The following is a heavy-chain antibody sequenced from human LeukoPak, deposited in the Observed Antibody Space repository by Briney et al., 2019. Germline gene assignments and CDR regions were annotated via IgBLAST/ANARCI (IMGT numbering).Heavy chain of an antibody. V-gene: IGHV4-39*07. J-gene: IGHJ4*02. D-gene: IGHD3-22*01. CDR2: IYYSGST. CDR3: ARDGSSGYYYPFDY. CDR1: GGSISSSSYY. Sequence: SETLSLTCTVSGGSISSSSYYWGWIRQPPGKGLEWIGSIYYSGSTYYNPSLKSRVTISVDTSKNQFSLKLSSVTAADTAVHYCARDGSSGYYYPFDYWGQGTLVTVSS.